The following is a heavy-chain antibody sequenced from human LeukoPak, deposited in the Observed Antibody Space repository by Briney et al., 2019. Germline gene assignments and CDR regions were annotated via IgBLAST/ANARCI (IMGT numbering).Heavy chain of an antibody. Sequence: GGSLRLSCAASGFTFSNAWMSWVRQAPGKGLGWVGRIKSKTDGGTTDYAAPVKGRFTISRDDSKNTLYLQMNSLKTEDTAVYYCTTTTGSYRRGGDYWGQGTLVTVSS. CDR3: TTTTGSYRRGGDY. CDR2: IKSKTDGGTT. V-gene: IGHV3-15*01. D-gene: IGHD1-26*01. CDR1: GFTFSNAW. J-gene: IGHJ4*02.